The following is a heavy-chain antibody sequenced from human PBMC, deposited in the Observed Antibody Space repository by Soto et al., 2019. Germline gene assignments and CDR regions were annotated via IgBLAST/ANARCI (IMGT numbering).Heavy chain of an antibody. CDR1: GASISSGGYY. V-gene: IGHV4-31*11. CDR2: IYNSGTT. D-gene: IGHD4-17*01. J-gene: IGHJ3*02. CDR3: AREGSSTVTALRALDI. Sequence: QVQLQESGPGLVKPSQTLSLTCAVSGASISSGGYYWNWIRQHPGKGLEWIGHIYNSGTTHYNPSLKRRLTISVDTSKNHFFPKLDSLTAADTAVYYCAREGSSTVTALRALDIWGHGTLVTVSP.